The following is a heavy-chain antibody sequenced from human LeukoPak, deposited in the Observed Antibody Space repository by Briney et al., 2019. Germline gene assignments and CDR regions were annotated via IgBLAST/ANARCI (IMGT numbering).Heavy chain of an antibody. V-gene: IGHV1-18*01. D-gene: IGHD5-12*01. CDR2: ISAYNGDT. CDR3: ARDPTNTSGYYAYFDY. J-gene: IGHJ4*02. Sequence: ASVKVSCKASGYTFRNYGITWVRHAPGQGLEWMGWISAYNGDTHYAQNLQGRVTMTTDTSTSTAYMELRSLRSDDTAVYYCARDPTNTSGYYAYFDYWGQGTLVSVSS. CDR1: GYTFRNYG.